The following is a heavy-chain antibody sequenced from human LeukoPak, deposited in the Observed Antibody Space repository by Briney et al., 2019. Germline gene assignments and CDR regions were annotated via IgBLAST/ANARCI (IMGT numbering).Heavy chain of an antibody. J-gene: IGHJ4*02. CDR3: ARGGGGYGSGSGIGY. CDR1: GGSISSGSYY. V-gene: IGHV4-61*02. Sequence: SETLSLTCTVSGGSISSGSYYWSWIRQPAGKGLEWIGRIYTSGSTNYNPSLKSRVTISVDTSKNQFSLKLSSVTAADTAVYYCARGGGGYGSGSGIGYWGQGTLVTVSS. CDR2: IYTSGST. D-gene: IGHD3-10*01.